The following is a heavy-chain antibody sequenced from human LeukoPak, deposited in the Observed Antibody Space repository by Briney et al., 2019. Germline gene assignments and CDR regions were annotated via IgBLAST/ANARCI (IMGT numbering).Heavy chain of an antibody. CDR3: ARGGSSWYLDY. D-gene: IGHD6-13*01. CDR2: ISYDGSNK. V-gene: IGHV3-30*04. CDR1: GFTFSSYA. J-gene: IGHJ4*02. Sequence: GRSLRLSCAASGFTFSSYAMHWVRQAPGKGLEGVAVISYDGSNKYYADSVKGRFTISRDNSKNTLYLQMNSLRAEDTAVYYCARGGSSWYLDYWGQGTLVTVSS.